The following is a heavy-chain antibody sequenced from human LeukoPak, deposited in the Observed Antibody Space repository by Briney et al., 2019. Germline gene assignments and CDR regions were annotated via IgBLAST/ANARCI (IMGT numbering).Heavy chain of an antibody. D-gene: IGHD3-10*01. V-gene: IGHV3-66*01. Sequence: GGSLRLSCAASGFTVSGNYMCWVRQAPGKGLEWVSVIYTGGSTYYADSVKGRFTISRDSSTNTLYLQMNSLRAEDTAVYYCARVSRYYGSGTYYHDAFDIWAQGTMVTVSS. CDR1: GFTVSGNY. CDR2: IYTGGST. CDR3: ARVSRYYGSGTYYHDAFDI. J-gene: IGHJ3*02.